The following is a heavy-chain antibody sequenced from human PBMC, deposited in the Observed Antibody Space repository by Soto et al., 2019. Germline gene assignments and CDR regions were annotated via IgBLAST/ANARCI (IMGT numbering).Heavy chain of an antibody. Sequence: LSLTCTVSGGSISSGGYYWSWIRQHPGKGLEWIGYIYYSGSTYYNPSLKSRVTISVDTSKNQFSLKLSSVTAADTAVYYCAREGVPSSSIAAPTDYWGQGTLVTVSS. CDR3: AREGVPSSSIAAPTDY. D-gene: IGHD6-6*01. CDR1: GGSISSGGYY. CDR2: IYYSGST. J-gene: IGHJ4*02. V-gene: IGHV4-31*03.